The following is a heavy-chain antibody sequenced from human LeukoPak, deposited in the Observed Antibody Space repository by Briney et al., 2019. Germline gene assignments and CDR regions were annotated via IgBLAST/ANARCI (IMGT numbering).Heavy chain of an antibody. CDR1: GGSISSGSYY. Sequence: SETLSLTCTVSGGSISSGSYYWSWIRQPAGKGLEWIGRIYTSRSTNYNPSLKSRVTISVDTSKNQFSLKLCSVTAADTAVYYCAGEWLGPIDYRGQGTLVTVSS. V-gene: IGHV4-61*02. CDR2: IYTSRST. CDR3: AGEWLGPIDY. D-gene: IGHD6-19*01. J-gene: IGHJ4*02.